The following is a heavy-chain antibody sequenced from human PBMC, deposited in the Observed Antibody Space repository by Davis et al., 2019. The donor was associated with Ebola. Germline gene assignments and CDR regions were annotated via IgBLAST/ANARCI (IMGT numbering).Heavy chain of an antibody. CDR1: GFSFMSYA. Sequence: GESLKISCAASGFSFMSYAMSWVRQAPGKGLEWVSSITGTGGNTYYADSVKGRFTIFRDNMKNTVDLQINSLRAEDTALYYCARDSDFWGGGYWGQGTLVTVSS. V-gene: IGHV3-23*01. J-gene: IGHJ4*02. CDR3: ARDSDFWGGGY. D-gene: IGHD3-16*01. CDR2: ITGTGGNT.